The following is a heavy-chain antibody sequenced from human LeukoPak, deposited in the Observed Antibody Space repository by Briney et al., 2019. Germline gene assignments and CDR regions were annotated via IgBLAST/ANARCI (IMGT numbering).Heavy chain of an antibody. V-gene: IGHV1-69*06. CDR2: IIPIFGTA. CDR3: ARASYCSSTSCYGVGYCSGGSCYSGAV. Sequence: ASVKVSCKASGGTFSSYAISRVRQAPGQGLGWMGGIIPIFGTANYAQKFQGRVTITADKSTSTAYMELSSLRSEDTAVYYCARASYCSSTSCYGVGYCSGGSCYSGAVWGQGTMVTVSS. CDR1: GGTFSSYA. J-gene: IGHJ3*01. D-gene: IGHD2-15*01.